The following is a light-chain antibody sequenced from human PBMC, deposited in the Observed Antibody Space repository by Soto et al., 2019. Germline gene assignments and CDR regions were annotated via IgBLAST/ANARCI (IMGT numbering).Light chain of an antibody. V-gene: IGKV1-5*03. J-gene: IGKJ1*01. CDR3: QHQNRYSPGA. CDR2: KAS. Sequence: DIQMTQSPSTLSASVGDRVTLTCRASQSISSWLAWYQQKPGKAPKLLIYKASSLESGVPARFSGSGSGTEFNLTITSRQPDDFATDFCQHQNRYSPGAFGQGTKVEIK. CDR1: QSISSW.